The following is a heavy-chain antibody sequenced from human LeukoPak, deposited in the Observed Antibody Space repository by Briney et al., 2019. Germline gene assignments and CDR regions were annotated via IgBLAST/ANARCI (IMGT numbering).Heavy chain of an antibody. CDR1: GISFTDVW. V-gene: IGHV3-23*01. CDR3: AKDLRFLEWLSKFDY. J-gene: IGHJ4*02. D-gene: IGHD3-3*01. CDR2: ISGSGGST. Sequence: GGSLRLSCTASGISFTDVWMSWVRQAPGKGLEWVSAISGSGGSTYYADSVKGRFTISRDNSKNTLYLQMNSLRAEDTAVYYCAKDLRFLEWLSKFDYWGQGTLVTVSS.